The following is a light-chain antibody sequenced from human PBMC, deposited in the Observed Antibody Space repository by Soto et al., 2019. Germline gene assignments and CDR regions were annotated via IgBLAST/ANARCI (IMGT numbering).Light chain of an antibody. CDR1: QSISSSY. J-gene: IGKJ3*01. Sequence: IVLTQSPGTLSLSPGERAPLSCRASQSISSSYLAWYQQKPGQAPRLLVYGASSRATGIPDGFSGSGSGTDFTFTISRLEPEDFAVYYCQQYGSSRFTCGPGTKVDIK. CDR3: QQYGSSRFT. CDR2: GAS. V-gene: IGKV3-20*01.